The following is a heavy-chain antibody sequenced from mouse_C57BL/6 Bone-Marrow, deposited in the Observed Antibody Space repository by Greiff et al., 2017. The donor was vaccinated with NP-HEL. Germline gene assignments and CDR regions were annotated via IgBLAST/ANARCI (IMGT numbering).Heavy chain of an antibody. V-gene: IGHV3-6*01. Sequence: VQLQQSGPGLVKPSQSLSLTCSVTGYSITSGYYWNWIRQFPGNKLEWMGYISYDGSNNYNPSLKNRISITRDTSKNQFFLKLNSVTTEDTATYYCAREEGDYPFDYWGQGTTLTVSS. CDR3: AREEGDYPFDY. D-gene: IGHD2-4*01. J-gene: IGHJ2*01. CDR2: ISYDGSN. CDR1: GYSITSGYY.